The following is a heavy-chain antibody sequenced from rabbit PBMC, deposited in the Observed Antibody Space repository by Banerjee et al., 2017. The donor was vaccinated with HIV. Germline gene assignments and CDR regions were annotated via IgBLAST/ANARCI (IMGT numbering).Heavy chain of an antibody. CDR1: GIDFSNYG. CDR2: IEPIFGNT. Sequence: QEQLTETGGGLVQPGGSLTLSCKASGIDFSNYGVSWVRQAPGEGLEGIGYIEPIFGNTYYANWVNGRFTISSHNAQNTLYLQLSSLTAADTATYFCVRDQAGDADYGPYSFNLWGQGTLVTVS. D-gene: IGHD2-1*01. V-gene: IGHV1S47*01. J-gene: IGHJ4*01. CDR3: VRDQAGDADYGPYSFNL.